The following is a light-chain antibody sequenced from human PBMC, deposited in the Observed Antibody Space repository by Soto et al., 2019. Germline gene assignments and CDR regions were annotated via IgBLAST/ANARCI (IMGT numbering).Light chain of an antibody. Sequence: EIVLTQSPATLSLSPGERATLSCRASQSVSSYLAWYQQKPGQAPRLLIYDASNRATGIPARFSGSGSGTDFTLTISSLEPEAFAVYYCQQRSNWPQLTFGGGTKVAIK. V-gene: IGKV3-11*01. J-gene: IGKJ4*01. CDR3: QQRSNWPQLT. CDR2: DAS. CDR1: QSVSSY.